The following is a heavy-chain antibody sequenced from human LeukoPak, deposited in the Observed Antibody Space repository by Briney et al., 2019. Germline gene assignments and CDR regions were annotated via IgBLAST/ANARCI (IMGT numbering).Heavy chain of an antibody. J-gene: IGHJ5*02. CDR3: ARGGDIVVVPAAIGPWFDP. Sequence: PSETLSLTCAVYGGSFSGYYWNWIRRPPGKGLEWIGEINHSGSTNYNPSLKSRVTISVDTSKNQFSLKLSSVTAADTAVYYCARGGDIVVVPAAIGPWFDPWGQGTLVNVSS. CDR1: GGSFSGYY. V-gene: IGHV4-34*01. D-gene: IGHD2-2*01. CDR2: INHSGST.